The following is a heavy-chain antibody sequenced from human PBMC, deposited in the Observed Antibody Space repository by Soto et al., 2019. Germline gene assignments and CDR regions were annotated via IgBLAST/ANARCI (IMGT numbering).Heavy chain of an antibody. CDR3: GKDVGDYVPYYYGVDV. V-gene: IGHV3-30*18. J-gene: IGHJ6*02. Sequence: QVQLVESGGGVVQPGTSLRLSCAASGFTFKTHAMHWVRQAPGKGLEWMAVIAYDGNEKFYADSVKGRCTISRDTYKNALYLKINTLRNEDTAVYYGGKDVGDYVPYYYGVDVWGQGTTVTVSS. CDR2: IAYDGNEK. D-gene: IGHD1-26*01. CDR1: GFTFKTHA.